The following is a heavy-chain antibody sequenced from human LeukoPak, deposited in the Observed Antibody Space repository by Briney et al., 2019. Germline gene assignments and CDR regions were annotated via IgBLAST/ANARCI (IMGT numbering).Heavy chain of an antibody. CDR1: GGSISSSSYY. V-gene: IGHV4-39*07. CDR2: IYYSGST. CDR3: ARNDYFGVNNGMDV. J-gene: IGHJ6*02. D-gene: IGHD2/OR15-2a*01. Sequence: SETLSLTCTVSGGSISSSSYYWGWIRQPPGKGLEWIGSIYYSGSTYYNPSLKSRVTISVDTSKNQFSLRLSSVTAADTAVYYCARNDYFGVNNGMDVWGQGTTVTVS.